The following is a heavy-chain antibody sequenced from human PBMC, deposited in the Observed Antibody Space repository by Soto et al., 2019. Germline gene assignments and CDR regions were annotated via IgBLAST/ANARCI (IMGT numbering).Heavy chain of an antibody. Sequence: SETLSLTCADSGVSISSGGYSWSWIRQPPGKGLEWIGYIYHSGSTYYNPSLKSRVTISVDRSKNQFSLKLSSVTAADTAVYYCARGTRITIFGGNWFDPWGQGTLVTVAS. CDR2: IYHSGST. J-gene: IGHJ5*02. CDR1: GVSISSGGYS. D-gene: IGHD3-3*01. CDR3: ARGTRITIFGGNWFDP. V-gene: IGHV4-30-2*01.